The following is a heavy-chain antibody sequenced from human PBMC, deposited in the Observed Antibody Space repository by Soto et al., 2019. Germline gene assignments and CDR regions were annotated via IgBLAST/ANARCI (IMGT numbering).Heavy chain of an antibody. CDR2: FRTGADDGTT. Sequence: PGGSLRLSCAASGFTFSSYSMSWVRQAPGKGLEWVSGFRTGADDGTTYYADSVKGRFTISRDISKNTLFLQMNSLRAEDTDIYYCAKKVNSGPGSQYFDYWGQGTLVTVSS. CDR3: AKKVNSGPGSQYFDY. CDR1: GFTFSSYS. V-gene: IGHV3-23*01. J-gene: IGHJ4*02. D-gene: IGHD3-10*01.